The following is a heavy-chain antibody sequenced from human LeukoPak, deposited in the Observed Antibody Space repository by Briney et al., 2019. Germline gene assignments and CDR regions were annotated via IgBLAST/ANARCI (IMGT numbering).Heavy chain of an antibody. CDR3: ANPGIAVAGTGEG. CDR1: GFSLSSYA. J-gene: IGHJ4*02. V-gene: IGHV3-23*01. CDR2: TSSSDAGK. D-gene: IGHD6-19*01. Sequence: GGSLRLSCTVSGFSLSSYALSWVRRAPGKGLEWVSATSSSDAGKYYADSVRGRFTISRDNSKNTLYLQMNSMRAEDTAVYYCANPGIAVAGTGEGWGQGTLVTVSS.